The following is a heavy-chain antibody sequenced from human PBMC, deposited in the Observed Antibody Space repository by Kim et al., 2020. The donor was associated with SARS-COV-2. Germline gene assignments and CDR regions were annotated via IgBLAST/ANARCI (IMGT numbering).Heavy chain of an antibody. Sequence: GGSLRLSCAASGFTFSGSAMHWVRQASGKGLEWVGRIRSKANSYATAYAASVKGRFTISRDDSKNTAYLQMNSLKTEDTAVYYCTRLAAAGTGYYYYYGMDVWGQGTTVTVSS. J-gene: IGHJ6*02. V-gene: IGHV3-73*01. CDR3: TRLAAAGTGYYYYYGMDV. D-gene: IGHD6-13*01. CDR1: GFTFSGSA. CDR2: IRSKANSYAT.